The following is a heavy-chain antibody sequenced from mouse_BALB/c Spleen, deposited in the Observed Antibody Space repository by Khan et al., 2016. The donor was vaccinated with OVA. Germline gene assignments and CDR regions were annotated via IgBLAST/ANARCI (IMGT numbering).Heavy chain of an antibody. CDR1: GYSFTSYL. D-gene: IGHD1-3*01. CDR3: ARGGYSSFAY. V-gene: IGHV1-5*01. J-gene: IGHJ3*01. CDR2: FYPGNSDT. Sequence: EVQLQESGTVLARPGASVKMSCKASGYSFTSYLIYWVKQRPGQGLEWFGDFYPGNSDTTYNQKFKDKVKLTAGTSANTAYMELSSLTNEDSAVYYCARGGYSSFAYWGQGTLVTVSA.